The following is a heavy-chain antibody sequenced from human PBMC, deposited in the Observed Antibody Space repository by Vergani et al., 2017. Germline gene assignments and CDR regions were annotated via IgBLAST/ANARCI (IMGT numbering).Heavy chain of an antibody. J-gene: IGHJ6*02. CDR3: AKAKPRNSGYDYLYYYHAMDV. CDR1: GFTSAGYA. Sequence: EVQLEESGGGLVLPGRSLRLSCVASGFTSAGYAMHWVRQAPGKGLEWVSGISWNSNSIGYADSVKGRFTISRDNAKNSLYLQMNSLSAGDTAVYYCAKAKPRNSGYDYLYYYHAMDVWGQGTTVTVSS. D-gene: IGHD5-12*01. V-gene: IGHV3-9*02. CDR2: ISWNSNSI.